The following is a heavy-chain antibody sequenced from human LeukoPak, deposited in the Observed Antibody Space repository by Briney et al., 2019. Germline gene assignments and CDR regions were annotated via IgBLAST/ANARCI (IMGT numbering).Heavy chain of an antibody. Sequence: GGSMTPSSLPSGFTPTSYAMSWVRPAAGRGREWVSAISGSGGSTQYADSVTSRFTITTDNSKHRLQLQMSTLRAEDTGVYCCAKTPPSCSSSRYESAYWGQGTLVTVSS. D-gene: IGHD6-13*01. V-gene: IGHV3-23*01. CDR2: ISGSGGST. CDR3: AKTPPSCSSSRYESAY. J-gene: IGHJ4*02. CDR1: GFTPTSYA.